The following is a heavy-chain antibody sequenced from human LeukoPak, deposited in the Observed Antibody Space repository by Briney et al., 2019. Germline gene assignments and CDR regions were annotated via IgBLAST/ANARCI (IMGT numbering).Heavy chain of an antibody. J-gene: IGHJ4*02. Sequence: SETLSLTCTVSGGSISSYYWSWIRQPPGKGLEWIGYIYYSGSTNYNPSLKSRVTISVDTSKNQFSLKLSSVTAADTAVYYCARGYSRYFDYWGQRTLVTVSS. D-gene: IGHD6-13*01. V-gene: IGHV4-59*01. CDR3: ARGYSRYFDY. CDR1: GGSISSYY. CDR2: IYYSGST.